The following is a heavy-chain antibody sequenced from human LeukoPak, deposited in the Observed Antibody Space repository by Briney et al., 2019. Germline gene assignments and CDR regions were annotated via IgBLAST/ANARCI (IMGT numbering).Heavy chain of an antibody. Sequence: GGSLRLSCAASGFTFSSYAMSWVRQAPGKGLEWVSAISGSGGSTYYADSVKGRFTISRDNSKNTLYLQMNSLRAEDTAVYYCAKAAAYDSSGSRGELDYWGQGTLVTVSS. CDR2: ISGSGGST. D-gene: IGHD3-22*01. V-gene: IGHV3-23*01. CDR3: AKAAAYDSSGSRGELDY. J-gene: IGHJ4*02. CDR1: GFTFSSYA.